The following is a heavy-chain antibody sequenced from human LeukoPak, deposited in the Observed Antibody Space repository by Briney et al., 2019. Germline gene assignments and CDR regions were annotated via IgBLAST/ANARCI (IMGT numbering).Heavy chain of an antibody. CDR2: IRYDGSNK. CDR1: GFTLSTYG. V-gene: IGHV3-30*02. Sequence: GGSLRLSCAASGFTLSTYGMHWVRQAPGKGLEWVAFIRYDGSNKYYADSVKGRLTISRDNSKNTLYLQMNSLRAEDTAVYYCAKIAAANCGGDCYSGAYYFDYWGQGTLVTVSS. J-gene: IGHJ4*02. CDR3: AKIAAANCGGDCYSGAYYFDY. D-gene: IGHD2-21*02.